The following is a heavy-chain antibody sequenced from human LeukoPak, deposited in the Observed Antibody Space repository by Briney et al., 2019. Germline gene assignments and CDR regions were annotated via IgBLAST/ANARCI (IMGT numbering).Heavy chain of an antibody. D-gene: IGHD6-19*01. CDR2: ISSNGGST. Sequence: GGSLRLSSSASGFTFSSYAMHWVRQAPGKGLEYVSAISSNGGSTYYADSAKGRFTISRDNSKNTLYLQMSSLRAEDTAVYYCVKVAVAGKVSFDYWGQGTLVTVSS. CDR1: GFTFSSYA. CDR3: VKVAVAGKVSFDY. J-gene: IGHJ4*02. V-gene: IGHV3-64D*06.